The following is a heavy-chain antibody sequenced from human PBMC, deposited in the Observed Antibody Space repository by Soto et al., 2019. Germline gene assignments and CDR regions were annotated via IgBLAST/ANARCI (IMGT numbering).Heavy chain of an antibody. CDR2: IKPDGSEK. J-gene: IGHJ4*02. CDR3: AREETVFPPAIPFGY. V-gene: IGHV3-7*01. D-gene: IGHD4-4*01. Sequence: GSLRLSCVVSGFPFSDYWMSWVRQAPGKGLEWVASIKPDGSEKYYVDSVKGRFTISRDNAKNSIYLQMNSLRAEDTAVYYCAREETVFPPAIPFGYWGQGTLVTVSS. CDR1: GFPFSDYW.